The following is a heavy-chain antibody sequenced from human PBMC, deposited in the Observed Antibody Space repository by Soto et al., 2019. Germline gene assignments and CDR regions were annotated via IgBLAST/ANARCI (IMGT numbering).Heavy chain of an antibody. J-gene: IGHJ4*02. CDR3: ARAKGGID. V-gene: IGHV3-21*01. CDR1: GFTFSSYS. CDR2: ISGSSSYI. Sequence: GGSLRLSCAASGFTFSSYSMNWVRQAPGKGLEWVSSISGSSSYIYYADSVKGRFTISRDNAKNSLYLQMNSLRAEDTAVYYCARAKGGIDWGQGTLVTVSS. D-gene: IGHD3-16*02.